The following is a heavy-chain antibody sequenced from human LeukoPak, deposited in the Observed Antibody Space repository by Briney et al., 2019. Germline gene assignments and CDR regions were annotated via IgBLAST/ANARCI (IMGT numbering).Heavy chain of an antibody. CDR1: GFTFTTYW. CDR2: IKQDGTEK. CDR3: AKVAKYYYGPETYYFFEQ. V-gene: IGHV3-7*01. Sequence: GGSLRLSCAASGFTFTTYWMSWVRQAPGKGLEWVANIKQDGTEKYYVDSVKGRFTISRDNARNSLELQMNSLRVEDTAVYYCAKVAKYYYGPETYYFFEQWGQGTPVTASS. D-gene: IGHD3-10*01. J-gene: IGHJ4*02.